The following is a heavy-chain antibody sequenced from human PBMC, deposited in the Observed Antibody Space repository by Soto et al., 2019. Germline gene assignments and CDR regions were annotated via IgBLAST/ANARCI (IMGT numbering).Heavy chain of an antibody. CDR3: ARDTCRITMVRATSAFDI. CDR1: GYTFTSYY. Sequence: SVKVSCKASGYTFTSYYMHWVRQAPGQGLEWMGIINPSGGSTSYAQKFQGRVTMTRDTSTSTVYMELSSLRSEDTAVYYCARDTCRITMVRATSAFDIWGKGTMV. V-gene: IGHV1-46*01. J-gene: IGHJ3*02. CDR2: INPSGGST. D-gene: IGHD3-10*01.